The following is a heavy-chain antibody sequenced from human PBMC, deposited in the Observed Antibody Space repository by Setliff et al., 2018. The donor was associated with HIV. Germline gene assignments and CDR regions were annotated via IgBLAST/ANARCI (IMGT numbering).Heavy chain of an antibody. V-gene: IGHV4-38-2*02. Sequence: SETLSLTCTVSGASITSGYYWGWIRQSPGKGLEWIASIYRSGNTYYNPSLKSRVTISVDTSKNQFSLRLTSMTAADTAVYYCARAVAGSPYFFDYWGQGTLVTVSS. J-gene: IGHJ4*02. CDR3: ARAVAGSPYFFDY. CDR2: IYRSGNT. D-gene: IGHD6-19*01. CDR1: GASITSGYY.